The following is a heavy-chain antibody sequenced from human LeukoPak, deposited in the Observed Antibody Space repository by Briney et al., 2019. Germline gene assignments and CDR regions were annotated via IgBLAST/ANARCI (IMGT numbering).Heavy chain of an antibody. CDR3: ARDRTESSSSPDAFDI. D-gene: IGHD6-6*01. Sequence: SVKVSCKASGGTFSSYAISWVRQAPGQGLEWMGGIIPIFGTANYAQKFQGRVTITTDESTSTAYMELSSLRSEDTAVYYCARDRTESSSSPDAFDIWGQGTMVTVSS. CDR1: GGTFSSYA. CDR2: IIPIFGTA. J-gene: IGHJ3*02. V-gene: IGHV1-69*05.